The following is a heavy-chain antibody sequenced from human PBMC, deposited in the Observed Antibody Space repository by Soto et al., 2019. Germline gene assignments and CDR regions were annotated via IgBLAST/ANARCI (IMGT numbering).Heavy chain of an antibody. Sequence: SETLSLTCTVSGGSISSYYWSWIRQPPGKGLEWIGYIYYSGSTNYNPSLKSRVTISVDTSKNQFSLKLSSVTAADTAVYYCARQYPREDYMDVWGKGTTVTVSS. CDR3: ARQYPREDYMDV. J-gene: IGHJ6*03. V-gene: IGHV4-59*08. D-gene: IGHD1-26*01. CDR1: GGSISSYY. CDR2: IYYSGST.